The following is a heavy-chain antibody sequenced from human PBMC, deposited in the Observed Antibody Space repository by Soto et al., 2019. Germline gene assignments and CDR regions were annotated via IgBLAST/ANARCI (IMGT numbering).Heavy chain of an antibody. V-gene: IGHV1-69*13. D-gene: IGHD1-26*01. CDR2: IIPIFGTA. Sequence: ASVKVSCKASGGTFSSYAISWVRQAPGQGLEWMGGIIPIFGTANYAQKFQGRVTITADESTSTAYMELSSLRSEDTAVYYCARSPGTGPDYYYYYGMDVWGQGTTVTVSS. CDR1: GGTFSSYA. CDR3: ARSPGTGPDYYYYYGMDV. J-gene: IGHJ6*02.